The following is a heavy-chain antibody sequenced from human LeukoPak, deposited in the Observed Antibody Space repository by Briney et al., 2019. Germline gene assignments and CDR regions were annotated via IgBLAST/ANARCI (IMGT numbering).Heavy chain of an antibody. CDR1: GGSISSYY. CDR2: IYTSGST. D-gene: IGHD2-15*01. Sequence: PSETLSLTCTVSGGSISSYYWSWIRQPAGKGLEWIGRIYTSGSTNYNPSLKSRVTMSVDTSKNQFSLKLSSVTAADTAVYYCARDLCSGGSCYYDYWGQGTLVTVSS. J-gene: IGHJ4*02. CDR3: ARDLCSGGSCYYDY. V-gene: IGHV4-4*07.